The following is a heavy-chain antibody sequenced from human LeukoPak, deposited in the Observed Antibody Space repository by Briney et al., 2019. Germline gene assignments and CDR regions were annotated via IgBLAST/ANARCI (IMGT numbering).Heavy chain of an antibody. V-gene: IGHV4-39*07. D-gene: IGHD3-16*02. Sequence: PSETLSLTCTVSGDSSYNSVYYWGWIRQPPGKGLEWIGSIDYSGSTYYNPSLKSRATISIDTSKNQFSLKLSSATAADTAVYYCARLFYSPTTDWGSYRKTIWFDPWGQGTLVTVSS. CDR2: IDYSGST. J-gene: IGHJ5*02. CDR1: GDSSYNSVYY. CDR3: ARLFYSPTTDWGSYRKTIWFDP.